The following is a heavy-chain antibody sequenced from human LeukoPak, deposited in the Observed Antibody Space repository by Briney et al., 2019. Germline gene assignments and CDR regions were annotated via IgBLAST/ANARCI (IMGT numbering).Heavy chain of an antibody. V-gene: IGHV4-59*08. J-gene: IGHJ3*02. Sequence: SETLSLTCTVSGGSISSYYWSWIRQPPGKGLEWIGYIYYSGSTNYNPSLKSRVTISVDTSKNQFSLKLSSVTAADTAVYYCARGYSSGWYVVAFDIWGQGTMVTVSS. CDR3: ARGYSSGWYVVAFDI. D-gene: IGHD6-19*01. CDR1: GGSISSYY. CDR2: IYYSGST.